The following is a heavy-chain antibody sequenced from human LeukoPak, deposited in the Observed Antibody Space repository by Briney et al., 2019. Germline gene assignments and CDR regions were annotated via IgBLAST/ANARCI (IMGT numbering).Heavy chain of an antibody. J-gene: IGHJ4*02. CDR2: IYSSGST. D-gene: IGHD3-22*01. CDR3: ARLHYDSSGYYYFDH. V-gene: IGHV4-59*01. Sequence: PSETLSLTCTVSGGSISSYYCTWIRQPPGKGLEWIGYIYSSGSTNYNPSLKSRVTISGDTSKNQFSLKLSSVTAADTAVYYCARLHYDSSGYYYFDHWGQGTLVTVSS. CDR1: GGSISSYY.